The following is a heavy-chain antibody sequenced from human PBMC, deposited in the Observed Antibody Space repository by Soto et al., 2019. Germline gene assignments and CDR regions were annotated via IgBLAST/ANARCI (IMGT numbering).Heavy chain of an antibody. CDR2: IRSKANSYAT. CDR1: GFTFSGSA. Sequence: GGSLRLSCAASGFTFSGSAMHWVRQASGKGLEWVGRIRSKANSYATAYAASVKGRFTISRDDSKNTAYLQMNSLKTEDTAVYYCTRFPYSSSWYRDYWGQGTLVTVSS. D-gene: IGHD6-13*01. CDR3: TRFPYSSSWYRDY. V-gene: IGHV3-73*01. J-gene: IGHJ4*02.